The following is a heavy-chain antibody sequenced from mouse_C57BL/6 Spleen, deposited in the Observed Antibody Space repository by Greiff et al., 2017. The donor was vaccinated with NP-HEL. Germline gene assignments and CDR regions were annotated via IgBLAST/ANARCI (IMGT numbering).Heavy chain of an antibody. V-gene: IGHV14-4*01. CDR1: GFNIKDDY. J-gene: IGHJ1*03. CDR2: IDPENGDT. CDR3: TVNYYGSSHWYFDV. D-gene: IGHD1-1*01. Sequence: EVHLVESGAELVRPGASVKLSCTASGFNIKDDYMHWVKQRPEQGLEWIGWIDPENGDTEYASKFQGKATITADTSSNTAYLQLSSLTSEDTAVYYCTVNYYGSSHWYFDVWGTGTTVTVSS.